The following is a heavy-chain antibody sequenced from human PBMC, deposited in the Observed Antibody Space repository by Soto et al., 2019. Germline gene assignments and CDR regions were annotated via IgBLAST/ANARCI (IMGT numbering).Heavy chain of an antibody. CDR3: ARWGRSGYPGNY. CDR2: ISSSSSYT. D-gene: IGHD5-12*01. Sequence: QVQLVESGGGLVKPGGSLRLSCAASGFTFSDYYMSWIRQAPGKGLEWVSYISSSSSYTNYADSVKGRFTISRDNAKNSPYLQMNSLRAEDTAVYYCARWGRSGYPGNYWGQGTLVTVSS. J-gene: IGHJ4*02. CDR1: GFTFSDYY. V-gene: IGHV3-11*06.